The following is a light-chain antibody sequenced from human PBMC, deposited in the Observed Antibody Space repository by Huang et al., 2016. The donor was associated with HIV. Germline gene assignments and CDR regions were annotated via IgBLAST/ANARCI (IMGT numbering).Light chain of an antibody. CDR3: QQYGSSPPVT. V-gene: IGKV3-20*01. J-gene: IGKJ5*01. Sequence: EIVLTQSPGTLSFSPGERATLSCRASQSVSSSYLAWYQQKPGQAPRLLIYGASSRSTGSPDRFSGSGSGTDFTLTISRLEPEDFAVYYCQQYGSSPPVTFGQGTRLEIK. CDR1: QSVSSSY. CDR2: GAS.